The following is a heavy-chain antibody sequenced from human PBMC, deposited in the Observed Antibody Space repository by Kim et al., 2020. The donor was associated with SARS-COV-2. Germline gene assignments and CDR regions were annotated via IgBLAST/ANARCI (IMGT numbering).Heavy chain of an antibody. J-gene: IGHJ4*02. Sequence: SETLSLTCTVSGGSISSYYWSWIRQPPGKGLEWIGYIHYSGSTNYNPSLTSRVPLSVDTSKNQFSLKLSSVTAADTAVYYCARRDSYGPNPFFDYWGQGTLVTVSS. CDR3: ARRDSYGPNPFFDY. V-gene: IGHV4-59*08. CDR1: GGSISSYY. CDR2: IHYSGST. D-gene: IGHD5-18*01.